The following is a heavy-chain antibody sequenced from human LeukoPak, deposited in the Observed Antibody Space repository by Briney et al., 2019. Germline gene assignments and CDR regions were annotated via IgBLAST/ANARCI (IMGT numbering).Heavy chain of an antibody. Sequence: PGRSLRLSCAASGFTFDDYAMHWVRQAPGKGLEWVSGISWNSGSIGYADSVKGRFTISRDNAKNSLYLQMNSLRAEDTAVYYCAREKSWSRDYWGQGTLVTVSS. CDR3: AREKSWSRDY. CDR1: GFTFDDYA. D-gene: IGHD2-8*01. V-gene: IGHV3-9*01. J-gene: IGHJ4*02. CDR2: ISWNSGSI.